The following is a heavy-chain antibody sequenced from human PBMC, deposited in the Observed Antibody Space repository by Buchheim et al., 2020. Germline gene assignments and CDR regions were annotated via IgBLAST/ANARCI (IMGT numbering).Heavy chain of an antibody. CDR2: INHSGST. V-gene: IGHV4-34*01. CDR1: GGSFSGYY. Sequence: QVQLQQWGAGLLKPSETLSLTCAVYGGSFSGYYWSWIRQPPGKGLAWIGEINHSGSTNYNPSLKSRVTISVDTSKNQFSLKLSSVTAADTAVYYCARGYYGDLIHIFDYWGQGTL. D-gene: IGHD4-17*01. J-gene: IGHJ4*02. CDR3: ARGYYGDLIHIFDY.